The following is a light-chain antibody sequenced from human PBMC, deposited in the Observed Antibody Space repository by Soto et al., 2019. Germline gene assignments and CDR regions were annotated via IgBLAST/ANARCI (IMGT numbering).Light chain of an antibody. CDR1: QSINNY. J-gene: IGKJ1*01. Sequence: EIVLTQSPDTLSLSPGERATLSCRAGQSINNYLAWHQQKPGQAPRLLIYGASSRATGIPDRFSGSGSGTDFTLTISRLEPEDFAVYYCQQYGSSSWTFGQGTKVDI. CDR2: GAS. CDR3: QQYGSSSWT. V-gene: IGKV3-20*01.